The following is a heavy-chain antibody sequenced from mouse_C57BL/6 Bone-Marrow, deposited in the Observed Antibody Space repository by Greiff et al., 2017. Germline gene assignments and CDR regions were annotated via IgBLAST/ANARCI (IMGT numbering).Heavy chain of an antibody. Sequence: QVTLKESGPGILQSSQTLSLTCSFSGFSLSTSGMGVSWIRQPSGKGLEWLAHTYWDDANRYNPSLNNRLTNSKDTSRNQVFLKITRVDTADTATYYCDREDYGSSYNYAMEYWGQGTSVTVSS. V-gene: IGHV8-12*01. CDR3: DREDYGSSYNYAMEY. J-gene: IGHJ4*01. CDR1: GFSLSTSGMG. D-gene: IGHD1-1*01. CDR2: TYWDDAN.